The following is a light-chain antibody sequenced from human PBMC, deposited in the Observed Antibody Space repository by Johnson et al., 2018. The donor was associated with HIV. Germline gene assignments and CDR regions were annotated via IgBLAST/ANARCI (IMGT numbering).Light chain of an antibody. J-gene: IGLJ1*01. Sequence: QSVLTQPPSVSAAPGQRVTISCSGSSSNIGNDSVSWYQQLPGTAPELLIYENNRRPSGIPDRFSGSKSGTSATLGITGLQTGDEADYYCGTWDSRLSAYVSGSGTKVTVL. CDR3: GTWDSRLSAYV. V-gene: IGLV1-51*02. CDR2: ENN. CDR1: SSNIGNDS.